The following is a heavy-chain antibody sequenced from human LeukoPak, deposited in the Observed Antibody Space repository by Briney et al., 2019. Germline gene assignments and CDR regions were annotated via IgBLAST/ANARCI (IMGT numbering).Heavy chain of an antibody. J-gene: IGHJ5*02. Sequence: ASVKLSGKASGGTFSSYAISWVRQAPGQGLEWMGRIVPVLHITNYAQSFQGRVTMTADDSTTTAYMELNSLRSEDTAVYYCASSWYSIGWYGPVLIDPWGQGTLVTVSS. D-gene: IGHD6-19*01. CDR3: ASSWYSIGWYGPVLIDP. CDR2: IVPVLHIT. V-gene: IGHV1-69*04. CDR1: GGTFSSYA.